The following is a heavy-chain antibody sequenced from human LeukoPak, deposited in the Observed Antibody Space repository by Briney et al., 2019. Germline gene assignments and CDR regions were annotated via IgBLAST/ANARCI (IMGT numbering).Heavy chain of an antibody. V-gene: IGHV4-30-2*01. CDR1: GGSISSGGYS. J-gene: IGHJ4*02. Sequence: PSETLSLTCAVSGGSISSGGYSWSWIRQPPGKGLEWIGYIYHSGSTYYNPSLKSRVTISVDRSKNQFSLKLSSVTAADTAVYYCARGSITIFGVVTTIDYWGQGTLVIVSS. CDR2: IYHSGST. D-gene: IGHD3-3*01. CDR3: ARGSITIFGVVTTIDY.